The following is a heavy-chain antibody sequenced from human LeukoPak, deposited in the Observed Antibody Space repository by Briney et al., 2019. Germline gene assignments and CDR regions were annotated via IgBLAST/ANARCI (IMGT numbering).Heavy chain of an antibody. Sequence: GGSLRLSSAASGFTVSSNYMSWVRQAPGKGLEWVSVIYSGGSTYYADSVKGRFTISRDNSKNTLYLQMNSLRAEDTAVYYCAKVEGTGTIDYWGQGTLVTVSS. CDR2: IYSGGST. D-gene: IGHD1-7*01. CDR1: GFTVSSNY. CDR3: AKVEGTGTIDY. J-gene: IGHJ4*02. V-gene: IGHV3-66*01.